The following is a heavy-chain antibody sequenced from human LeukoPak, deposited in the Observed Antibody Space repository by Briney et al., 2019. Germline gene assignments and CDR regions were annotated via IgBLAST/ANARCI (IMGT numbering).Heavy chain of an antibody. D-gene: IGHD3-10*01. V-gene: IGHV4-39*01. Sequence: SETLSLTCTVSGGSITNSYYFWGWIRQPPGKGLDWLGNVVYSGRPHPNPSLMGRVTINADRSKNQFTLNLSALTAAHTVVYFCARLDASLGHLSGSFPDYWGQGALVSVSS. CDR1: GGSITNSYYF. CDR3: ARLDASLGHLSGSFPDY. CDR2: VVYSGRP. J-gene: IGHJ4*02.